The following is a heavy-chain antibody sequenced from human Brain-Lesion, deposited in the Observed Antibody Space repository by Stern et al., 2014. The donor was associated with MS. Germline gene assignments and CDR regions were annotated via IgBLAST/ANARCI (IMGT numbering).Heavy chain of an antibody. V-gene: IGHV1-2*02. D-gene: IGHD3-3*01. Sequence: VQLLQSGAEVKKPGASVKVSCKTSGYIFTGYYIHWVRQAPGQGLEWMAWINPNNGGTRYDKKFPGRVTMSRDTSISTAYVELSSLTSDDTAVYYCARDQRGITIFGVVTDYYYLGMDVWGQGTTVTVSS. CDR3: ARDQRGITIFGVVTDYYYLGMDV. J-gene: IGHJ6*02. CDR1: GYIFTGYY. CDR2: INPNNGGT.